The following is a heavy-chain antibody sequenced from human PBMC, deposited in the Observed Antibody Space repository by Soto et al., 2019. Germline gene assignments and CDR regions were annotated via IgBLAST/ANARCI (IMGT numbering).Heavy chain of an antibody. D-gene: IGHD2-2*01. Sequence: GGSLRLSCAASGITSSNYAMSWVRQAPGKGLEWVANIKQDGSEKKYVDSVKGRFTISRDNAKNPLYLQMNSLRAEDTVVYYCAKTSILLPAATNRGAPYNYYALDVWGQGTTVTVSS. CDR1: GITSSNYA. V-gene: IGHV3-7*03. J-gene: IGHJ6*02. CDR3: AKTSILLPAATNRGAPYNYYALDV. CDR2: IKQDGSEK.